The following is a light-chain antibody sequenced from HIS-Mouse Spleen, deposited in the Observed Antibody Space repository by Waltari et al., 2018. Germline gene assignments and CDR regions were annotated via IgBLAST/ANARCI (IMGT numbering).Light chain of an antibody. CDR3: QVWDSSSDHVV. CDR1: NIGSKS. V-gene: IGLV3-21*03. Sequence: SYVLTQPPSVSVAPGKTARITCGGNNIGSKSVHWYQQKTGQAPVLAVYDDSDRPSGIPGRFSGSNSGNTATLTISRVEAGDEADYYCQVWDSSSDHVVFGGGTKLTVL. CDR2: DDS. J-gene: IGLJ2*01.